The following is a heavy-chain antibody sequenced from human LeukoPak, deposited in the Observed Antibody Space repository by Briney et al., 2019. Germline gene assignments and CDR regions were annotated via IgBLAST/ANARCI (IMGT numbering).Heavy chain of an antibody. V-gene: IGHV3-15*01. CDR2: IKSKTGGRAN. D-gene: IGHD3-10*01. CDR3: YSSGRGP. CDR1: GLTFSNAW. J-gene: IGHJ5*02. Sequence: PGGSLRLSCEASGLTFSNAWMTWVRQTPGKGLEWVGRIKSKTGGRANAYAAPVKGRFTISRDDSGKTAFLQMNSLQSEDTAVYFCYSSGRGPWGQGTLVIVSS.